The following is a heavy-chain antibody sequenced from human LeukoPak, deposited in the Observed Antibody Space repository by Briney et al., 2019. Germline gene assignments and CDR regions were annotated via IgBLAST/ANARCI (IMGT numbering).Heavy chain of an antibody. J-gene: IGHJ4*02. D-gene: IGHD3-22*01. V-gene: IGHV3-23*01. Sequence: PGGSLRLSCAASGFTFSSYEMNWVRQAPGKGLEWVSGISGSGGSTYYADSVKGRFTISRDNSKNTLYLQMNSLRAEDTAVYYCAKHYDSTGYYYIDYWGQGTLVTVSS. CDR2: ISGSGGST. CDR1: GFTFSSYE. CDR3: AKHYDSTGYYYIDY.